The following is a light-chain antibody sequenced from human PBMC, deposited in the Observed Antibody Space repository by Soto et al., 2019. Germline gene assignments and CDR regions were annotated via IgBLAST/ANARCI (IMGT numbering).Light chain of an antibody. CDR2: LEGSGSY. Sequence: QSVLTQSSSASASLGSSVKLTCTLSSGHSSYIIAWHQQQPGKAPRYLMKLEGSGSYNKGSGVPDRCSGSSSGADRYLTISTLQFEDGADYYCETWDSNTRVFGGGTELTVL. V-gene: IGLV4-60*02. CDR1: SGHSSYI. J-gene: IGLJ3*02. CDR3: ETWDSNTRV.